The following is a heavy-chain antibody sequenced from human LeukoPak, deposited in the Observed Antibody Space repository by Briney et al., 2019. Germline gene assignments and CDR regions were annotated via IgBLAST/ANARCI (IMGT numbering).Heavy chain of an antibody. D-gene: IGHD6-19*01. J-gene: IGHJ4*02. CDR3: ARGGAVAGNNYFDY. CDR2: ISGSSNYI. V-gene: IGHV3-21*01. CDR1: GFTFSTYS. Sequence: GGSLRLSCAASGFTFSTYSMNWVRRAPGKGLEWVSSISGSSNYIYYADSVKGRFTISRDNAKNSLYLQMNSLRAEDTAVYFCARGGAVAGNNYFDYWGQGTLVTVPS.